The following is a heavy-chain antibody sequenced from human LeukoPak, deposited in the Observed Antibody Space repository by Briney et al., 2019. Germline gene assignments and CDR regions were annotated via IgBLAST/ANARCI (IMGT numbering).Heavy chain of an antibody. CDR3: ARDRYGSGLD. V-gene: IGHV4-59*01. J-gene: IGHJ4*02. D-gene: IGHD3-10*01. CDR2: IYYSGST. CDR1: GGSISSYY. Sequence: SETLSLTCTVSGGSISSYYWSWIRQPPGKGLEWIGYIYYSGSTNYNPSLKSRVTISVDTSKNQFSLKLSSVTAADTAVYYCARDRYGSGLDWGQGTLVTVSS.